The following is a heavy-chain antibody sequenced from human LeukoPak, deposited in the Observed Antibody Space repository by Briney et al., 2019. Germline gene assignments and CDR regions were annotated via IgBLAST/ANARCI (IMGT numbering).Heavy chain of an antibody. CDR2: IHHSGST. CDR1: GVSFSGYY. CDR3: ARETGLGTLQDAFDI. Sequence: SETLSLTCAVYGVSFSGYYWSWIRQPPGKGLEWIGEIHHSGSTNYNPSLKSRVTISIDTSKNQFSLKLSSVTAADTAVYYCARETGLGTLQDAFDIWGQGTMVTVSS. J-gene: IGHJ3*02. V-gene: IGHV4-34*01.